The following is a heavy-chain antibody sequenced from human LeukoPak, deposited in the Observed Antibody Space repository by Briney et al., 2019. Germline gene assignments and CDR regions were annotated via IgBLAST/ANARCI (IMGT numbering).Heavy chain of an antibody. CDR1: GFTFTNYA. CDR3: AKDGEWLVQPQYFDY. J-gene: IGHJ4*02. CDR2: ISGHGGST. D-gene: IGHD6-19*01. V-gene: IGHV3-23*01. Sequence: GGSLRLSCAASGFTFTNYAMSWVRQAPGKGLEWVSGISGHGGSTYYADSVKGRFAISRDNSENTLYLQMNSLRAEDTAVYYCAKDGEWLVQPQYFDYWGQGTLVTVSS.